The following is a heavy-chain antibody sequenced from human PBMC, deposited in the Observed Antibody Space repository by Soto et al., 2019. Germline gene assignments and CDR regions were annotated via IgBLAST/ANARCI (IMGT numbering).Heavy chain of an antibody. D-gene: IGHD3-9*01. V-gene: IGHV4-59*08. CDR1: GGSISSYY. J-gene: IGHJ4*02. Sequence: SETLSLTCTVSGGSISSYYWSWIRQPPGKGLEWIGCIYYSGSTNYNPSLKSRVTISVDTSKNQFSLKLSSVTAADTAVYYCASSYYDILTGYYSGDLTLDYWGQGTLVTVSS. CDR3: ASSYYDILTGYYSGDLTLDY. CDR2: IYYSGST.